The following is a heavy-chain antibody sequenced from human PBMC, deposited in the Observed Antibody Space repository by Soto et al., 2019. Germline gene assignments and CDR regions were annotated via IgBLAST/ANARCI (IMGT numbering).Heavy chain of an antibody. D-gene: IGHD3-22*01. Sequence: SQTLSLTSTVSGRPINSGGHYSRWIRQQPGKGLEWIGYLYYSGSTYYTPSLKSRVNIPVDTSKNQFSLKLSSVTAADTTVYYYARANYDSSGCYDGDHGMDVWGQGTTVTFSS. V-gene: IGHV4-31*03. CDR1: GRPINSGGHY. J-gene: IGHJ6*02. CDR2: LYYSGST. CDR3: ARANYDSSGCYDGDHGMDV.